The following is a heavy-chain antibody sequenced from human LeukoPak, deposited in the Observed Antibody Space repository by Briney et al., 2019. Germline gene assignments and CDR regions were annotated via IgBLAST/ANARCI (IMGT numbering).Heavy chain of an antibody. Sequence: SETLSLTCTVSGGSISTYYWSWIRQPPGKGLEWIGYIYNSGTTNYNPSLKSRVTISVDTSKNQFSLKLSSVTAADTAMYYCARFRVATTGPSWFDPWGQGILVIVSS. CDR2: IYNSGTT. J-gene: IGHJ5*02. V-gene: IGHV4-59*01. CDR1: GGSISTYY. D-gene: IGHD5-12*01. CDR3: ARFRVATTGPSWFDP.